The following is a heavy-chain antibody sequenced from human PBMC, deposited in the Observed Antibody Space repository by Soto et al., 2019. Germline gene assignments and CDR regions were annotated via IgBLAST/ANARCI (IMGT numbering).Heavy chain of an antibody. J-gene: IGHJ4*02. CDR2: IKTSGDTT. V-gene: IGHV3-23*05. CDR3: TKDVTGDIGADF. CDR1: GFAFSNCA. Sequence: PGGSLRLSCAASGFAFSNCAMSWVRQAPGKGLEWVSTIKTSGDTTFYADPVKGRFTTSRDDSKNTLYLQMNSLGAEDTATYYCTKDVTGDIGADFWGQGTPVTV. D-gene: IGHD2-21*02.